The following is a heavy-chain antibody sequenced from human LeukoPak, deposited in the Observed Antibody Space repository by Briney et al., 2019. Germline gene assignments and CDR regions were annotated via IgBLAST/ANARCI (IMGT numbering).Heavy chain of an antibody. Sequence: SETLSLTCAVYGGSFSGYYWSWIRQPPGKGLEWIGEINRSGSTNYNPSLKSRVTISVDTSKNQFSLKLSSVTAADTAVYYCARRGGSQGNWFDPWGQGTLVTVSS. V-gene: IGHV4-34*01. CDR1: GGSFSGYY. CDR2: INRSGST. J-gene: IGHJ5*02. CDR3: ARRGGSQGNWFDP. D-gene: IGHD1-26*01.